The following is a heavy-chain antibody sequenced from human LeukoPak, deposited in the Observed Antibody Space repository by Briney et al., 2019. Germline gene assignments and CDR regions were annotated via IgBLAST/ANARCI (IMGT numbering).Heavy chain of an antibody. J-gene: IGHJ4*02. Sequence: PGGSLRLSCAASGFTFSSYWMSWVRQAPGKGLEWVANIKQDGSEKFYVDSAKGRFTISRDNAKNSLYLQMNSLRAEDTAVYYCANGYSSSWYLAYWGQGTLVTVSS. CDR2: IKQDGSEK. V-gene: IGHV3-7*01. CDR3: ANGYSSSWYLAY. CDR1: GFTFSSYW. D-gene: IGHD6-13*01.